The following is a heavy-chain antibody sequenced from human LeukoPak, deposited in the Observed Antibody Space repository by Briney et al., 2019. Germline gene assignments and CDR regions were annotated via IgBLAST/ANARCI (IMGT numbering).Heavy chain of an antibody. CDR1: GFTFDDYA. J-gene: IGHJ4*02. V-gene: IGHV3-9*01. CDR2: ISWNSGSI. CDR3: ASSEGGGPLDY. Sequence: PGGSLRLSCAASGFTFDDYAMQWVRQAPGKGLEWVSGISWNSGSIGYADSVKGRFTISRDNAKNSLYLQMNSLRAEDTAVYYCASSEGGGPLDYWGQGTLVTVSS. D-gene: IGHD2-15*01.